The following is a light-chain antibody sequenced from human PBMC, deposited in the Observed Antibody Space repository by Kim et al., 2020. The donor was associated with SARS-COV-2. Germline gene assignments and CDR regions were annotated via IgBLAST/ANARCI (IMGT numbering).Light chain of an antibody. CDR3: QRYDTAPRT. CDR1: QGISNS. Sequence: ASGGDRVTITCRASQGISNSLAWYQQKPGKVPKLLIYAASTLQSGIPSRFSGSGSGTDFTLTVSSLQPEDVATYYCQRYDTAPRTFGQGTKVDIK. J-gene: IGKJ1*01. V-gene: IGKV1-27*01. CDR2: AAS.